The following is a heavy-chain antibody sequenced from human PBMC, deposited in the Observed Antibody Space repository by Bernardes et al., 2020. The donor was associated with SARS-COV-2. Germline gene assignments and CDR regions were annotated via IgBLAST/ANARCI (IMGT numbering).Heavy chain of an antibody. V-gene: IGHV3-23*01. CDR3: AKDDATHDFWSGGFDNYYPMDA. J-gene: IGHJ6*02. CDR2: IVGSGETA. Sequence: SLRLSCSASGLTFSLYAMGWVRQAPGRGLQWISSIVGSGETAFYADSVKGRFTISRDNSNNSLFLQMSGLTADDTAVYFCAKDDATHDFWSGGFDNYYPMDAWGQGTAVTVSS. CDR1: GLTFSLYA. D-gene: IGHD3-3*01.